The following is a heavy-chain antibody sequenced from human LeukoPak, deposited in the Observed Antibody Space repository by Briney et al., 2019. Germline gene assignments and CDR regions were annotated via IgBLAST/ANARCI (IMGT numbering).Heavy chain of an antibody. CDR3: SRRWSDRYNRYADH. CDR2: IYYSGST. D-gene: IGHD5-24*01. V-gene: IGHV4-39*01. Sequence: SHTLSLKSTVYACSISSIHYYRQWIRQPPGKGLEWIGSIYYSGSTYYNPSLKSRVTISVDTSKNQFSLKLSYVTAAVSPVYYCSRRWSDRYNRYADHWGQGTLVTVSS. CDR1: ACSISSIHYY. J-gene: IGHJ4*02.